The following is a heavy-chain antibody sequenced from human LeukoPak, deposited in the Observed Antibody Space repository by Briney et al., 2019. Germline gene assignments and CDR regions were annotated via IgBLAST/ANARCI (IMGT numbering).Heavy chain of an antibody. V-gene: IGHV3-30*03. D-gene: IGHD3-22*01. Sequence: PGRSLRLSCAASGFTFSSYGMHWVRQAPGKGLEWVAVISYDGSNKYYADSVKGRFTISRDNSKNTLYLQMNSLRAEDTAVYYCARGMEDSSGPGAIIGYYFDYWGQGTLVTVSS. CDR2: ISYDGSNK. CDR3: ARGMEDSSGPGAIIGYYFDY. J-gene: IGHJ4*02. CDR1: GFTFSSYG.